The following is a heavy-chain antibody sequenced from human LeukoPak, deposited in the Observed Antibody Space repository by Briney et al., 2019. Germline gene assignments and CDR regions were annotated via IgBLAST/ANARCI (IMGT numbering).Heavy chain of an antibody. CDR3: AIIWLGELYEYYFDY. CDR1: GYTFTSYD. J-gene: IGHJ4*02. V-gene: IGHV1-8*01. Sequence: ASVKVSCKASGYTFTSYDINWVRQATGQGLEWMGWMNTNSGSTGYAQKFQGRVTMTRNTSISTAYMELSSLRSEDTAVYYCAIIWLGELYEYYFDYWGQGTLVTVSS. CDR2: MNTNSGST. D-gene: IGHD3-10*01.